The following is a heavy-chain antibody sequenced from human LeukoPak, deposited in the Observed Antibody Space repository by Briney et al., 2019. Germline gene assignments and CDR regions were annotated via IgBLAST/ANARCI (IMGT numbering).Heavy chain of an antibody. CDR1: GGSISSYY. V-gene: IGHV4-59*08. CDR3: ARHCSGGRCNSIFDY. CDR2: IYYSGNT. J-gene: IGHJ4*02. Sequence: SGTVSLTCTVSGGSISSYYWSWVRQPPGKGLEWIGYIYYSGNTNYNPPLKTRVTISVDTSKNQFSLQLSSVTAADTAVYYCARHCSGGRCNSIFDYWGQGILVTVSS. D-gene: IGHD2-15*01.